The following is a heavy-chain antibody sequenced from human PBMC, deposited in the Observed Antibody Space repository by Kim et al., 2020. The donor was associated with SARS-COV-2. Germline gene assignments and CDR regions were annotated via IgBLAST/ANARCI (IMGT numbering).Heavy chain of an antibody. CDR3: ARVWSSGVSWFDP. V-gene: IGHV4-38-2*02. D-gene: IGHD1-26*01. Sequence: SETLSLTCTVSGYSISSGYYWGWIRQPPGKGLEWIGSIYHSGSTYYNPSLKSRVTISVDTSKNQFSLKLSSVTASDTAVYYCARVWSSGVSWFDPWGQGT. J-gene: IGHJ5*02. CDR1: GYSISSGYY. CDR2: IYHSGST.